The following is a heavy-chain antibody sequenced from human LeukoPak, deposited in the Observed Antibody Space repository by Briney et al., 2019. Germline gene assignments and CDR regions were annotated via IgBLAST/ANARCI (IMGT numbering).Heavy chain of an antibody. CDR2: IIPILGIS. V-gene: IGHV1-69*04. CDR1: GGTFSSYA. Sequence: SSVTVSCKSSGGTFSSYAISWVRQAPGQGLEWMGRIIPILGISNYAQKFQGRVTITADKSTSTAYMELSSLRSEDTAVYYCASDLRREYSGYDALYYYYGMDVWGQGTTVTVSS. J-gene: IGHJ6*02. D-gene: IGHD5-12*01. CDR3: ASDLRREYSGYDALYYYYGMDV.